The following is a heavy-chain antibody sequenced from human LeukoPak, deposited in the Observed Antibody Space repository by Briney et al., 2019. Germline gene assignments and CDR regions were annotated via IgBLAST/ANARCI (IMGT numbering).Heavy chain of an antibody. J-gene: IGHJ4*02. D-gene: IGHD3-10*01. CDR3: ARGKEDSPLWVGEPPYFDN. V-gene: IGHV3-53*01. Sequence: GGSLRLSCAASGFIVSNNYMSWVRQTPRKRLEWVSLIYSGGTTYYADSARGRFTISRDYSKNTIFLQMDSLTVEDTAIYYCARGKEDSPLWVGEPPYFDNWGQGTLVTVSS. CDR1: GFIVSNNY. CDR2: IYSGGTT.